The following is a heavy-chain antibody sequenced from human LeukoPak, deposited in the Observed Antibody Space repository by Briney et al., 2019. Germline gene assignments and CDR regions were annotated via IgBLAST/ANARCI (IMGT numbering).Heavy chain of an antibody. D-gene: IGHD5-18*01. Sequence: PGGSLRLSCSASGFIFTDYTIHWVRQAPGKGLEYVSAITNYGDATYYADSVKGRFTISRDNSKNTVWLQMSSLRPEDTAVYYCVKDTRDTRYDYWGQGTLVTVSS. CDR3: VKDTRDTRYDY. V-gene: IGHV3-64D*06. CDR2: ITNYGDAT. J-gene: IGHJ4*02. CDR1: GFIFTDYT.